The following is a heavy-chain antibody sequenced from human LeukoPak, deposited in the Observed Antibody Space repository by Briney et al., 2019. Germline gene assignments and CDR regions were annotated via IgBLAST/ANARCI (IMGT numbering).Heavy chain of an antibody. CDR3: ARLPGYCTSASCSYYFDD. D-gene: IGHD2-2*01. Sequence: GESLKISCQGSGYRFTSYWIGWVRQMPGKGLEWMGIIYPGDSDTRYSPSFQGQVTISADKSISTAYLQWSSLKASDTAMYYCARLPGYCTSASCSYYFDDWGQGTLVTVSS. J-gene: IGHJ4*02. CDR1: GYRFTSYW. CDR2: IYPGDSDT. V-gene: IGHV5-51*01.